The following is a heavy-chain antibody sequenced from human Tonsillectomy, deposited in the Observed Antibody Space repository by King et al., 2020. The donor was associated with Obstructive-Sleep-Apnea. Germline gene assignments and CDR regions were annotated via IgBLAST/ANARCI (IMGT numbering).Heavy chain of an antibody. CDR3: ARPSTMVATDFDY. Sequence: EWQLVQSGAEGKKPGESLRISCKGSGYSFTSYWINWVRQMPGKGLEWMGRIDPGDSYTNSSPSFQGHVTISADKSISTAYLQWSSLKASDTAMYYCARPSTMVATDFDYWGQGTLVTVSS. CDR2: IDPGDSYT. V-gene: IGHV5-10-1*01. CDR1: GYSFTSYW. D-gene: IGHD5-12*01. J-gene: IGHJ4*02.